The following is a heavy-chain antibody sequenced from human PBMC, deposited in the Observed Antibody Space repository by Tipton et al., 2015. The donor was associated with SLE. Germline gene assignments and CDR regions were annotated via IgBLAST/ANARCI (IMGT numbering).Heavy chain of an antibody. J-gene: IGHJ4*02. CDR2: IYPPDSDT. Sequence: QLVQSGAEEKKSGESLKISCKGSGNSFASYWIVWVRPMPEKGLEWMGLIYPPDSDTRYSPSFQGRVTLSVVKSIRTAYLQWSSLKDSDTAMYYCARVHDLGDNFQVWGRGTLVTVSS. CDR1: GNSFASYW. D-gene: IGHD4-17*01. CDR3: ARVHDLGDNFQV. V-gene: IGHV5-51*03.